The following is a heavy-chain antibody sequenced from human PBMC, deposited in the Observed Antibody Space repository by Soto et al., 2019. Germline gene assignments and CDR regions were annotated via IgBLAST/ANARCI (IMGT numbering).Heavy chain of an antibody. CDR1: GFTFGTYS. CDR3: ARLYYDYV. D-gene: IGHD3-3*01. V-gene: IGHV3-48*02. CDR2: ISYDSDTI. J-gene: IGHJ6*02. Sequence: GGSLRLSCAGSGFTFGTYSMNWVRQAAGKGLEWIAYISYDSDTIQYADSVKGRFTISRDNAKNSLYLQMNILRDEDTAVYYCARLYYDYVWGQGTTVTVSS.